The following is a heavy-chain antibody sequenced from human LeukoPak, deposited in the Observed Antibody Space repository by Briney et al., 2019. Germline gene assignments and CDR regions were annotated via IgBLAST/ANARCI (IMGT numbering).Heavy chain of an antibody. D-gene: IGHD3-22*01. CDR2: ISSSSSYI. CDR3: PRDLDPTMIVVQSPYYFDY. J-gene: IGHJ4*02. CDR1: GFTFSSYS. Sequence: GGSLRLSCAATGFTFSSYSMNWVRQAPGKGLEWVSSISSSSSYIYYADSVKGRFTISRDNAKNSLYLQMNSLRAEDTAVYYCPRDLDPTMIVVQSPYYFDYWGQGTLVTVSS. V-gene: IGHV3-21*01.